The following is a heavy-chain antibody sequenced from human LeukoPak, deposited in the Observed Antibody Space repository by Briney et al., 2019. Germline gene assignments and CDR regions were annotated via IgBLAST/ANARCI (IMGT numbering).Heavy chain of an antibody. CDR3: ARASHGNYAWGSADY. D-gene: IGHD3-16*01. CDR1: GFIFSSYS. V-gene: IGHV3-21*01. Sequence: GGSLRLSCAASGFIFSSYSMNWVRQAPGKGLEWVSSISSSTIYLYYADSVKGRFTISRDNAKNSLYLQMNSLRAEDTAVYYWARASHGNYAWGSADYWGQGTLVTVSS. CDR2: ISSSTIYL. J-gene: IGHJ4*02.